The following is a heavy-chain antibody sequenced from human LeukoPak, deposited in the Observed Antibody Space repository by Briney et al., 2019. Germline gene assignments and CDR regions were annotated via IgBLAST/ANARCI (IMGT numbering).Heavy chain of an antibody. CDR3: ARDTYGDYSFDY. CDR2: ISYDGSNK. J-gene: IGHJ4*02. Sequence: GGSLRLSCAASGFSFSSYTMHWVRQAPGKGLEWVAVISYDGSNKYYADSVKGRFTISRDNSKNTLYPQMNSLRAEDTAVYYCARDTYGDYSFDYWGQGTLVTVSS. CDR1: GFSFSSYT. V-gene: IGHV3-30*04. D-gene: IGHD4-17*01.